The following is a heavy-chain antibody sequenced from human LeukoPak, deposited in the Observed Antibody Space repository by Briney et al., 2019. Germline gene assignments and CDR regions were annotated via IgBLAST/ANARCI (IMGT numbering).Heavy chain of an antibody. Sequence: ASVKVSCKASVYKFSVYYMHWVRQAPGQGLGWMGRINPNSGGTNYAQKLRGRVTMTRDTSISTAYMELTRLTSDDTAVYYCARERAVQGYCSGGRCYINDYWGQGTLVTVSS. CDR2: INPNSGGT. J-gene: IGHJ4*02. CDR3: ARERAVQGYCSGGRCYINDY. D-gene: IGHD2-15*01. CDR1: VYKFSVYY. V-gene: IGHV1-2*06.